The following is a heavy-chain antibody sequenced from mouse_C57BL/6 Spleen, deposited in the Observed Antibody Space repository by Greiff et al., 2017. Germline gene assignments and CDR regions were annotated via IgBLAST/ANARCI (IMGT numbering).Heavy chain of an antibody. D-gene: IGHD1-1*01. J-gene: IGHJ4*01. CDR3: ASPLYGSSYAYAMDY. Sequence: EVKVVESGPELVKPGASVKISCKASGYSFTGYYMNWVKQSPEKSLEWIGEINPSTGGTTYNQKFKAKATLTVDKSSSTAYMQLKSLTSEDSAVYYCASPLYGSSYAYAMDYWGQGTSVTVSS. V-gene: IGHV1-42*01. CDR1: GYSFTGYY. CDR2: INPSTGGT.